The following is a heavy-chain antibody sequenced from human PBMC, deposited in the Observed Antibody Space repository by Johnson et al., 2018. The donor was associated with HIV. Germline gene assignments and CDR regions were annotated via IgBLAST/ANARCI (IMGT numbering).Heavy chain of an antibody. CDR3: ARDPTTQYLRLIGDFGSFDI. D-gene: IGHD7-27*01. V-gene: IGHV3-20*04. CDR1: GFTFDYYD. Sequence: MQLVESGGGVVRPGGSLRLSCAASGFTFDYYDMNWVRQAPGKGLVWVSRINSDGSSASYADSVKGRFTISRDNAKNSLYLQMNSLRAEDTALYYCARDPTTQYLRLIGDFGSFDIWGQGTMVTVSS. CDR2: INSDGSSA. J-gene: IGHJ3*02.